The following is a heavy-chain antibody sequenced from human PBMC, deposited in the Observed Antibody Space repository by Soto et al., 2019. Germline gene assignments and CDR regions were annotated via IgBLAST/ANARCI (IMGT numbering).Heavy chain of an antibody. CDR1: GGSISTDHYH. J-gene: IGHJ6*02. D-gene: IGHD2-21*02. V-gene: IGHV4-30-4*01. Sequence: SETLSLTCTVSGGSISTDHYHWTWIRQTPGNGLEWIGYIHYSGSIHFNPSLQSRVSMSVDTSKNLFSLKLSSVTAADTAVYFCAREDDGGDRDYYGLDVWGQGTTVTVSS. CDR3: AREDDGGDRDYYGLDV. CDR2: IHYSGSI.